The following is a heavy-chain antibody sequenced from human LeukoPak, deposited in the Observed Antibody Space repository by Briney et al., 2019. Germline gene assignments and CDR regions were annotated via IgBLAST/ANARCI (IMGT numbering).Heavy chain of an antibody. CDR3: ARERGHLDY. J-gene: IGHJ4*02. D-gene: IGHD6-25*01. CDR2: IYSGGST. Sequence: ETLSLTCTVSGGSISSSSYYWGWIRQPPGKGLEWVSVIYSGGSTYYADSVKGRLTISRDNSKNTLYLQMNSLRAEDTAVYYCARERGHLDYWGQGTLVTVSS. V-gene: IGHV3-66*01. CDR1: GGSISSSSYY.